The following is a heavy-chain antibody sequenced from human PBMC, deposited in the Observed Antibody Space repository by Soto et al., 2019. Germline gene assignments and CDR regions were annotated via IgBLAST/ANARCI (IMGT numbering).Heavy chain of an antibody. CDR1: GYTFTSYF. V-gene: IGHV1-2*04. Sequence: ASVKVSCKASGYTFTSYFMHWVRQAPGQGLEWMGWINPNSGGTNYAQKFQGWVTMTRDTSISTAYMELSRLRSDDTAVYYCARVGATRGYYYGMDVWGQGTTVTVSS. CDR2: INPNSGGT. D-gene: IGHD1-26*01. J-gene: IGHJ6*02. CDR3: ARVGATRGYYYGMDV.